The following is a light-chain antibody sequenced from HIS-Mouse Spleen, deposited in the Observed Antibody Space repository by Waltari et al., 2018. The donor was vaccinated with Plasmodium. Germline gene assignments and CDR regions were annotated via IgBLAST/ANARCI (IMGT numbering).Light chain of an antibody. CDR1: QSISSR. V-gene: IGKV1-5*03. CDR2: KAS. CDR3: QQYNSYSWT. J-gene: IGKJ1*01. Sequence: DIQMTQSPSTLSASVGDRVTITCRAHQSISSRLAWYQQKPGKAPKLLIYKASSLESGVPSRFSGSGSGTEFTLTISSLQPDDFATYYCQQYNSYSWTFGQGTKVEIK.